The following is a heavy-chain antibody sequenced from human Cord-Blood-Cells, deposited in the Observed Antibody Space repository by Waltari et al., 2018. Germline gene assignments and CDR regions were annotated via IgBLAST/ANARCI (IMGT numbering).Heavy chain of an antibody. CDR1: GFTFDDYA. D-gene: IGHD2-15*01. Sequence: EVQLVESGGGLVQPGRSLRLSCAASGFTFDDYAMRWVRQAPGKGLGWVSGISWNSGSIGYADSVKGRFTISRDNAKNSLYLQMNSLRAEDTALYYCAKDIGFEEGLISIEYWGQGTLVTVSS. J-gene: IGHJ4*02. CDR3: AKDIGFEEGLISIEY. V-gene: IGHV3-9*01. CDR2: ISWNSGSI.